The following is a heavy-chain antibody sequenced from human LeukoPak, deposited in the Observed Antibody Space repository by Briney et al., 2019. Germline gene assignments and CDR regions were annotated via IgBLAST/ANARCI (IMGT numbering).Heavy chain of an antibody. Sequence: SGTLSLTCAVSGGSIRSSNWWSWVRQPPGKGLEWIGEIYHSGSTDYNPSLRSRVTISVDTSKNQFSLKLSSVTAADTAVYYCARESFGALPIGFDYWGQGTLVTVSS. V-gene: IGHV4-4*02. J-gene: IGHJ4*02. D-gene: IGHD3-16*01. CDR2: IYHSGST. CDR1: GGSIRSSNW. CDR3: ARESFGALPIGFDY.